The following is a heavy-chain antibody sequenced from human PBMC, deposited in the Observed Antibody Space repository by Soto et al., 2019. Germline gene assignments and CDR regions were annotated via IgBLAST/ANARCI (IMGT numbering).Heavy chain of an antibody. CDR1: GGTFSSYT. D-gene: IGHD2-2*01. J-gene: IGHJ6*03. CDR2: IIPILGIA. CDR3: ARARWTDIVVVPAAYGDYYYMDV. V-gene: IGHV1-69*02. Sequence: ASVKVSCKASGGTFSSYTISWVRQAPGQGLEWMGRIIPILGIANYAQKFQGRVTITADKSTSTAYMELSSLRSEDTAVYYCARARWTDIVVVPAAYGDYYYMDVWGKGTMVTVSS.